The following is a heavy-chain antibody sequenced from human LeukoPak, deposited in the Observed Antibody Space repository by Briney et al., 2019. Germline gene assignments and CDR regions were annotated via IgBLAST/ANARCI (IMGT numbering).Heavy chain of an antibody. D-gene: IGHD6-13*01. Sequence: GGSLRLSCAALGFTLSGYGIHWVRQAPGKGLEWVAVISYDGSNKYYADSVKGRFTISRDNSKNTLYLQMNSLRAEDTAVYYCARDLAAAGVIDYWGQGTLVTVSS. CDR3: ARDLAAAGVIDY. V-gene: IGHV3-30*19. J-gene: IGHJ4*02. CDR2: ISYDGSNK. CDR1: GFTLSGYG.